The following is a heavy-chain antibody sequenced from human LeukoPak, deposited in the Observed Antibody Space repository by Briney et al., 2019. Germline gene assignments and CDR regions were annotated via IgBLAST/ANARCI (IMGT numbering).Heavy chain of an antibody. V-gene: IGHV4-59*11. CDR1: DASISGHY. CDR2: ISYIGST. Sequence: SETLSLTCTVSDASISGHYLTWSRQPPGKGLEWIGYISYIGSTNYNPSLKSRVTISVDTSKNQFSLKLSSVTAADTAVYYCARDKISINAFDMWGQGTMVTVSS. D-gene: IGHD1-14*01. CDR3: ARDKISINAFDM. J-gene: IGHJ3*02.